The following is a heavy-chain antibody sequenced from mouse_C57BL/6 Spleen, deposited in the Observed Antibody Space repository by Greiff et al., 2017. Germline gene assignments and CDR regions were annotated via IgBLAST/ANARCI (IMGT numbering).Heavy chain of an antibody. V-gene: IGHV1-59*01. CDR2: IGPSVSYT. CDR1: GYTFTSYW. J-gene: IGHJ4*01. Sequence: QVQLQQPGAGLVRPGTSLKLSCTASGYTFTSYWMYWVRQTPGQGLEWIGVIGPSVSYTNYNQKFKGKATLTVDTSTCTGYMQLSRLTTENSAVSYYARWIFTTVVAAGYYAMDYWGQGTSVTVSS. CDR3: ARWIFTTVVAAGYYAMDY. D-gene: IGHD1-1*01.